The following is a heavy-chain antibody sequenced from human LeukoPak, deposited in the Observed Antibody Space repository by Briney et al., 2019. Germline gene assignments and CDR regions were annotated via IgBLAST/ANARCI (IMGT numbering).Heavy chain of an antibody. CDR1: GFTFSNYG. D-gene: IGHD3-16*01. V-gene: IGHV3-30*18. Sequence: GRSLRLSCAASGFTFSNYGMHWVRQAPGKGLEWVALISYDGTNKYYADSVKGRFTISRDSSKNTLYLQMNNLRVEDTAVYHCAKDRGTISESFWYFHLWGRGAPVTVSS. CDR2: ISYDGTNK. CDR3: AKDRGTISESFWYFHL. J-gene: IGHJ2*01.